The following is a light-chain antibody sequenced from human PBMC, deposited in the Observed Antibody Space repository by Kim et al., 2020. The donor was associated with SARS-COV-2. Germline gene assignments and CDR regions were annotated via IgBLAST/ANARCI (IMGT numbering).Light chain of an antibody. CDR1: TSPMPRNY. CDR3: QSYDSSSEV. CDR2: END. V-gene: IGLV6-57*03. Sequence: TMVTTPSPRSTSPMPRNYYQVSRQRQRMAPPPVIYENDQTPSGVPDRFSGSIDSSSNSASLTISGLKTEDEADYYCQSYDSSSEVFGGGTQLTVL. J-gene: IGLJ3*02.